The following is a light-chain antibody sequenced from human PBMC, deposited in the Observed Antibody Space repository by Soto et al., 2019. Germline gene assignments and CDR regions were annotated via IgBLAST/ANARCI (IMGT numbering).Light chain of an antibody. J-gene: IGKJ1*01. CDR1: QSISRR. Sequence: DIQMTQSPSTLSASVGDRVTITYRASQSISRRLAWYQQKPGKAPRLLIYKASSLESGVPSRFSGSGSGTEFTLTISSLQPDDFATYYCQQYNSYSTTFGQGTKVDIK. V-gene: IGKV1-5*03. CDR2: KAS. CDR3: QQYNSYSTT.